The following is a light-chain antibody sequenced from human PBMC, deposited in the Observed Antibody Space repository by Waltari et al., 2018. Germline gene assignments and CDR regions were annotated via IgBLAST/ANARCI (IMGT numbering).Light chain of an antibody. CDR3: SSSGTSSVVV. V-gene: IGLV2-14*01. Sequence: QSALTQPASVSGSRGQSITISCSGTNTDVGSYKYVSWYQQYSAKAPKLLIYDVSKRPSGVSNRFSGSKSGSTASLTISGLRAEDEADYYCSSSGTSSVVVFGGGTKLTVL. CDR1: NTDVGSYKY. J-gene: IGLJ2*01. CDR2: DVS.